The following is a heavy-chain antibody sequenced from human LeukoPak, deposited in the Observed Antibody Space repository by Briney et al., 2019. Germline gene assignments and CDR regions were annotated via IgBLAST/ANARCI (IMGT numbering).Heavy chain of an antibody. J-gene: IGHJ4*02. CDR2: ISGSGGST. Sequence: GGSLRLSCAASGSTFSSYAMSWVRQAPGKGLEWVSAISGSGGSTYYADSVKGRFTISRDNSKNTLYLQMNSLRAEDTAVYYCAKDKSSSGWYFDYWGQGTLVTVSS. CDR3: AKDKSSSGWYFDY. CDR1: GSTFSSYA. D-gene: IGHD6-19*01. V-gene: IGHV3-23*01.